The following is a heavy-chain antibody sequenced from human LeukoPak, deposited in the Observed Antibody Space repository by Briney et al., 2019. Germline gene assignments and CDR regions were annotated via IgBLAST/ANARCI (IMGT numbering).Heavy chain of an antibody. J-gene: IGHJ3*02. V-gene: IGHV4-4*02. D-gene: IGHD5-12*01. Sequence: SGTLSLTCAVSGGSISSSNWWSWVRQPPGKGLEWIGEIYHSGSTNYNPSLKSRVTISVDKSKNQFSLKLSSVTAADTAVYYCARASVATIGSYAFDIWGQGIMVTVSS. CDR3: ARASVATIGSYAFDI. CDR1: GGSISSSNW. CDR2: IYHSGST.